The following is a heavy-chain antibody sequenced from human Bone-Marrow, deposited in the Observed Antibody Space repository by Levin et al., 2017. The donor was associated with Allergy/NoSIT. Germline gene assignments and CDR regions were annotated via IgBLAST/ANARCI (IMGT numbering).Heavy chain of an antibody. Sequence: VASVKVSCKASGYTFTSYAMHWVRQAPGQRLEWMGWINAGNGNTKYSQKFQGRVTITRDTSASTAYMELSSLRSEDTAVYYCARDPRKDYYYYYMDVWGKGTTVTVSS. V-gene: IGHV1-3*01. CDR3: ARDPRKDYYYYYMDV. CDR2: INAGNGNT. CDR1: GYTFTSYA. J-gene: IGHJ6*03.